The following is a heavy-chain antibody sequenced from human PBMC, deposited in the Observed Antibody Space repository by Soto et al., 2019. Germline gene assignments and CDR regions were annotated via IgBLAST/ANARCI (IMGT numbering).Heavy chain of an antibody. CDR3: ASAYGDYRNWFDP. CDR2: ITSSSSYI. V-gene: IGHV3-21*01. J-gene: IGHJ5*02. CDR1: GFTFSTYS. Sequence: GGSLRLSCAASGFTFSTYSMNWVRQAPGKGLEWVSSITSSSSYIFYADSVKGRFTISRDNAKNSLSLQMNSLRAEDTAVYYCASAYGDYRNWFDPWGQGTLVTVSS. D-gene: IGHD4-17*01.